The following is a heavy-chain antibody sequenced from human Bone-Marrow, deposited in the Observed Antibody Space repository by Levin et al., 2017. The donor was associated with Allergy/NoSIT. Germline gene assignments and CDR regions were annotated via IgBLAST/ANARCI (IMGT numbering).Heavy chain of an antibody. J-gene: IGHJ4*02. CDR1: GFSLSTSGVR. D-gene: IGHD1-1*01. CDR3: ARNILHNYHFDY. V-gene: IGHV2-70*04. Sequence: SGPTLVKPTETLTLTCTFSGFSLSTSGVRVNWIRQPPGKALEWLARIDWDDDKFYSASLRTRLTISKDTPRNQVVLTMSDMAPVDTATYYCARNILHNYHFDYWGLGILVTVSS. CDR2: IDWDDDK.